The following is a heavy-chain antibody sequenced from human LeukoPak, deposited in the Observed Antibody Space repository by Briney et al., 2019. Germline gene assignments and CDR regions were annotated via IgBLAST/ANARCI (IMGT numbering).Heavy chain of an antibody. V-gene: IGHV1-69*13. CDR2: IIPIFGTA. CDR1: GGTFSSYA. Sequence: SVKVSCTASGGTFSSYAISWVRQAPGQGLEWMGGIIPIFGTANYAQKFQGRVTITADESTSTAYMELSSLRSEDTAVYYCARGLSSGWTNYFDYWGQGTLVTVSS. CDR3: ARGLSSGWTNYFDY. D-gene: IGHD6-19*01. J-gene: IGHJ4*02.